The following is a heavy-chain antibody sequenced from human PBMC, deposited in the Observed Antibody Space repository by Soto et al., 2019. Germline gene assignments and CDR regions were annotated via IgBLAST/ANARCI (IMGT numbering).Heavy chain of an antibody. D-gene: IGHD5-12*01. CDR3: AKDSMATGVY. CDR1: GFTFSSYG. CDR2: ISYDGSNK. J-gene: IGHJ4*02. V-gene: IGHV3-30*18. Sequence: QVQLVESGGGVVQPGRSLRLSCAASGFTFSSYGMHWVRQAPGKGLEWVAVISYDGSNKYYADSVKGRFTISRDNSKNTLYLQMNSLRAEDTAVYYCAKDSMATGVYWGQGTLVTVSS.